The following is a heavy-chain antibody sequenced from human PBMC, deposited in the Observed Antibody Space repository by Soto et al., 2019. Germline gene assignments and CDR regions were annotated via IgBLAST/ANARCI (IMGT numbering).Heavy chain of an antibody. V-gene: IGHV4-30-4*01. J-gene: IGHJ4*02. CDR3: ATEVGYYGFDQ. D-gene: IGHD4-17*01. Sequence: QVQLQESGPGLVKPSQTLSLTCTVSGGSISIGKYYWSWIRQPPGKGLEWIGYIYYSGSTDYNPSLKSRVTMSVHASKKQFSLKLSSVADADTAVHYCATEVGYYGFDQWGQGTLVTVSS. CDR2: IYYSGST. CDR1: GGSISIGKYY.